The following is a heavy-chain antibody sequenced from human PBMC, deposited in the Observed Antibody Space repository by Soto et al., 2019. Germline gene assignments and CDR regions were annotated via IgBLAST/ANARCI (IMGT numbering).Heavy chain of an antibody. D-gene: IGHD5-12*01. V-gene: IGHV3-23*01. Sequence: EVQLLESGGGLVQPGGSLRLSCAASGFTFSSYAMSWVRQAPGKGLEWVSAISGSGGSTYYADSVKGRFTISRDNSKNTRYLQMNSLRAEDTAVYYCASPVWGRLATRKPFDYWGQGTLVTVSS. J-gene: IGHJ4*02. CDR1: GFTFSSYA. CDR3: ASPVWGRLATRKPFDY. CDR2: ISGSGGST.